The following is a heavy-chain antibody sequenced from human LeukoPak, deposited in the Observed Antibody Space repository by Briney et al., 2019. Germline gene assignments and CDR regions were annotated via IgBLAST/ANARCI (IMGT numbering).Heavy chain of an antibody. J-gene: IGHJ4*02. CDR2: VYYSGST. D-gene: IGHD6-13*01. Sequence: SETLSLTCTVSGGSISSSMYYWGWIRQPRGKGLEWIGSVYYSGSTYYNPSLKSRVTISVATSKNQTSLKLSSVTAADTAVYYCASGGRRILLSSSWYCLDYWGQGTLVTVSS. V-gene: IGHV4-39*01. CDR1: GGSISSSMYY. CDR3: ASGGRRILLSSSWYCLDY.